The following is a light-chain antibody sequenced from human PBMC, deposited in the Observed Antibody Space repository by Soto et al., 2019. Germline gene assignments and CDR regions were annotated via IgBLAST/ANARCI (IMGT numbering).Light chain of an antibody. CDR3: MQTTQVPRT. Sequence: IVLTQTPLSSPVTPGQPATISCRSSQSLVHSDGNTYLSWLQQRPGQPPRLLIHSTTSRLSGVPDRFSGSGAGTDFTLKISRVEADDIGIYYCMQTTQVPRTFGQGTKVEIK. CDR2: STT. J-gene: IGKJ1*01. CDR1: QSLVHSDGNTY. V-gene: IGKV2-24*01.